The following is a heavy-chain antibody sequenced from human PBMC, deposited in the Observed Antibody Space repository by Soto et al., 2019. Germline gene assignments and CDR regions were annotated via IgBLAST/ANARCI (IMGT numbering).Heavy chain of an antibody. Sequence: GGSLRLSCTVSGFTVSTSEMNWVRQAPGKGLEWVAYINSGGVTLYADSVKGRFTISRDNAQNSLLLQMNSLRAEDAALYYCTRDKGEQVAYGMDVWGQGTTVTVSS. CDR1: GFTVSTSE. D-gene: IGHD3-16*01. J-gene: IGHJ6*02. V-gene: IGHV3-48*03. CDR2: INSGGVTL. CDR3: TRDKGEQVAYGMDV.